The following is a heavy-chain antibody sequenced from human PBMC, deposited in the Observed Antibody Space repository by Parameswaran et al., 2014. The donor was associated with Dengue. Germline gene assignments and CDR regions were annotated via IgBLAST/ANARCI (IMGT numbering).Heavy chain of an antibody. Sequence: RWIRQPPGKGLEWVSAISGSGGSTYYADSVKGRFTISRDNSKNTLYLQMNSLRAEDTAVYYCAKGKVGAPYFDYWGQGTLVTVSS. CDR3: AKGKVGAPYFDY. V-gene: IGHV3-23*01. CDR2: ISGSGGST. D-gene: IGHD1-26*01. J-gene: IGHJ4*02.